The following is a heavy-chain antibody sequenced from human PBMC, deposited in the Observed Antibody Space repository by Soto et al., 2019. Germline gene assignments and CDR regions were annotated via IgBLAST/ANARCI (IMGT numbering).Heavy chain of an antibody. CDR2: ISDDGDST. CDR3: AKSLSTAVNYGLDV. D-gene: IGHD2-2*01. Sequence: GSLRLSCGASGFTFSDNAMTWVRQAPGKGLEWVSSISDDGDSTYYADSVKGRFAVSRDNSKNTLFLHMNSLGAEGTAVYYCAKSLSTAVNYGLDVWGQGTSVTVSS. CDR1: GFTFSDNA. J-gene: IGHJ6*02. V-gene: IGHV3-23*01.